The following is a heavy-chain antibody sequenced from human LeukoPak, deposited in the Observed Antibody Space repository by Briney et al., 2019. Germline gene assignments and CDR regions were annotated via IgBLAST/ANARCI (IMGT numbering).Heavy chain of an antibody. V-gene: IGHV4-39*07. CDR3: ARGEDSSGYSYYFDY. J-gene: IGHJ4*02. D-gene: IGHD3-22*01. CDR2: IYYSGST. Sequence: PSETLSLTCTVSGGSISSSSYSWGWIRQPPGKGLEWIGSIYYSGSTYYNPSLKSRVTISVDTSKNQFSLKLSSVTAADTAVYYCARGEDSSGYSYYFDYWGQGTLVTVSS. CDR1: GGSISSSSYS.